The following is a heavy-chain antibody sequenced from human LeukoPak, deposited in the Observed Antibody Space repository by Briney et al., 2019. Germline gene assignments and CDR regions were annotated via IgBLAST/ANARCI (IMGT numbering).Heavy chain of an antibody. CDR3: ARGPYSGSYSATV. CDR1: GFSFSSYR. V-gene: IGHV3-48*04. D-gene: IGHD1-26*01. J-gene: IGHJ4*02. CDR2: ISSSSSTI. Sequence: GGSLRLSCAASGFSFSSYRMNWVRQAPGKGLEWVSYISSSSSTIYYADSVKGRFTISRDNAKNSLYLQMNSLRAEDTAVYYCARGPYSGSYSATVWGQGTLVTVSS.